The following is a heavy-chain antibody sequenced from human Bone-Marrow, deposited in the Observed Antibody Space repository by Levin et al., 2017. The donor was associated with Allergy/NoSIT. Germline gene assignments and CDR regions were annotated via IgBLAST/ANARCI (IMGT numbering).Heavy chain of an antibody. J-gene: IGHJ4*02. V-gene: IGHV3-30-3*01. CDR3: ARGGYDGYKGY. CDR2: ISYDGSNK. D-gene: IGHD5-24*01. Sequence: GESLKISCAASGFTFSSYAMHWVRQAPGKGLEWVAVISYDGSNKYYADSVKGRFTISRDNSKNTLYLQMNSLRAEDTAVYYCARGGYDGYKGYWGQGTLVTVSS. CDR1: GFTFSSYA.